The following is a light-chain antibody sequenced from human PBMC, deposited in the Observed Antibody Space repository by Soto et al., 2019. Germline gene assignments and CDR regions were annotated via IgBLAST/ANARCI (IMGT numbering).Light chain of an antibody. CDR1: SSNIGNNY. J-gene: IGLJ3*02. Sequence: QSVLTQPPSVSAAPGRKVTISCSGSSSNIGNNYVSWYQQFPGTAPQLLIYDNNKRPSGIPDRFSGSKSGTSATLGITGLQTGDEADYYCGTWDSNLSAWVFGGGTKVTVL. CDR3: GTWDSNLSAWV. CDR2: DNN. V-gene: IGLV1-51*01.